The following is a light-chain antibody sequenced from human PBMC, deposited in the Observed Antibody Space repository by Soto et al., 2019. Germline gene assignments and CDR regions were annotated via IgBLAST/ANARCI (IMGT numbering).Light chain of an antibody. CDR3: QQYSDHWT. CDR1: RSMSSW. Sequence: DIQLTQSPSTLSASVGDRVTITYRASRSMSSWLAWYQQRSGRGPKLLIYKASNLQTGVPSRFSGSGSGTEFTLTISSLQPDDSATYYCQQYSDHWTFGQGTKVEIK. V-gene: IGKV1-5*03. J-gene: IGKJ1*01. CDR2: KAS.